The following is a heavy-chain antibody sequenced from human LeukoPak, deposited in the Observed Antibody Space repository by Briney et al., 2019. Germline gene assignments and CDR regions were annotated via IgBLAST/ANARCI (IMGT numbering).Heavy chain of an antibody. V-gene: IGHV3-21*01. CDR3: AGVGMGRQHYFDY. J-gene: IGHJ4*02. CDR1: GFTFSSYS. D-gene: IGHD1-14*01. Sequence: GGSLRLSCAASGFTFSSYSMNWVRQAPGKGLEWVSSISSSSSYIYYADSVKGRFTISRDNAKNSLYLQMNSLRAEDTAVYYCAGVGMGRQHYFDYWGQGTLVTVSS. CDR2: ISSSSSYI.